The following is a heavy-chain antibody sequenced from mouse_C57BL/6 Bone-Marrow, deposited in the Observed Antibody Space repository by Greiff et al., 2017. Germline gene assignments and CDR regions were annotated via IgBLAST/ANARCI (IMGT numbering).Heavy chain of an antibody. Sequence: QVQLQQPGAELVMPGASVKLSCKASGYTFTSYWMHWVKQRPGQGLEWIGEIDPSDSYTNYNQKFKGKSTLTVDKSSSTAYMQLSSLTSEDSAVXYCAREDYGYFDVWGTGTTVTVSS. CDR2: IDPSDSYT. CDR3: AREDYGYFDV. J-gene: IGHJ1*03. CDR1: GYTFTSYW. V-gene: IGHV1-69*01.